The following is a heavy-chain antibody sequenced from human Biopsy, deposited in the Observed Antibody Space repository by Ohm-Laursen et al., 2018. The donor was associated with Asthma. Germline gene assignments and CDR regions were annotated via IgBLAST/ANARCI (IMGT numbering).Heavy chain of an antibody. CDR1: GFSFGDYW. CDR2: ITGDGSQK. V-gene: IGHV3-7*01. Sequence: SLRLSCAASGFSFGDYWMSWVRQTPGKGLEWVATITGDGSQKFYVDSVTGRFTISRDNPMKRLYLQMSSLTAEDTAVYYCASRGGDFWSGYYMDYWGQGTLVTVSS. J-gene: IGHJ4*02. CDR3: ASRGGDFWSGYYMDY. D-gene: IGHD3-3*01.